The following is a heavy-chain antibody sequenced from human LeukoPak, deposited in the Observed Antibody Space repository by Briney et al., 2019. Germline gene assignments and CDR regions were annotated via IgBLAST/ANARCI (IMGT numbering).Heavy chain of an antibody. D-gene: IGHD3-9*01. CDR3: ARGSVLTGYSH. Sequence: ASVTVSCKASGYTFSDYYIHWVRQAPGQGLEWMAWINPNSGGTNYAQKFQGRVTMTRDTSITTAYMELSRLTSGDTAVYYCARGSVLTGYSHWGQGTLVTVTS. CDR1: GYTFSDYY. J-gene: IGHJ4*02. CDR2: INPNSGGT. V-gene: IGHV1-2*02.